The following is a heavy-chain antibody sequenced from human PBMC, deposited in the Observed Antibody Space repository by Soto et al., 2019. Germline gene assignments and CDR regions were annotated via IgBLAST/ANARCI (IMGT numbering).Heavy chain of an antibody. V-gene: IGHV3-33*08. CDR3: ARAGGTTVTGLWHFDP. J-gene: IGHJ5*02. D-gene: IGHD4-17*01. CDR2: IWYDGTQK. Sequence: GVSHRLSCTDSGFTFNTYSMHRVRQTPGKGLEWLAAIWYDGTQKYYADSVKGRFIISRDNSKKTLYLEMNSLRAEDTAVYYCARAGGTTVTGLWHFDPWGQGTLVTVSS. CDR1: GFTFNTYS.